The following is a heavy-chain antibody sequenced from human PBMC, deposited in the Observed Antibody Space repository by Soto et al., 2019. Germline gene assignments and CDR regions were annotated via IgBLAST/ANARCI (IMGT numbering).Heavy chain of an antibody. Sequence: QVHLVQSGAEVKKPGASVKVSCKGSGYAFTTYGITWVRQAPGQGLEWMGWISTHNGNTNYAQKLQGRVTVTRDTSTSAAYMELRSLRSDDTAVYYCARGRYGDYWGQGALVTVSS. CDR2: ISTHNGNT. J-gene: IGHJ4*02. V-gene: IGHV1-18*01. CDR3: ARGRYGDY. D-gene: IGHD1-1*01. CDR1: GYAFTTYG.